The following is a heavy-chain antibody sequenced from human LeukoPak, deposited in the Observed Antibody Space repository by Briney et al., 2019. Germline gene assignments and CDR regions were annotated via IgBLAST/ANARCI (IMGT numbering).Heavy chain of an antibody. CDR3: TKDARYSTSWYYFDS. Sequence: GGSLRLSCAASAFTFSNYAMSWVRQAPGKGLEWVSSISGSGGSTYYADSVKGRFTIPRDNSKNTLYLQMNSLRAEDTAVYYCTKDARYSTSWYYFDSWGQGTLVTVSS. J-gene: IGHJ4*02. CDR1: AFTFSNYA. CDR2: ISGSGGST. V-gene: IGHV3-23*01. D-gene: IGHD6-13*01.